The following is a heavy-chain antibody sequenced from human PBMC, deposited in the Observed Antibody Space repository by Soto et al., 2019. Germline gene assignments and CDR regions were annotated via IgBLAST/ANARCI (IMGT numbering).Heavy chain of an antibody. CDR3: ARELLTSRGYSYGLNPFDY. D-gene: IGHD5-18*01. CDR1: GGSFSGYY. V-gene: IGHV4-34*01. CDR2: INHSGST. J-gene: IGHJ4*02. Sequence: PSETLSLTCAVYGGSFSGYYWSWIRQPPGKGLEWIGEINHSGSTNYNPSLKSRVTISVDTSKNQFSLKLSSVTAADTAVYYCARELLTSRGYSYGLNPFDYWGQGTRVTV.